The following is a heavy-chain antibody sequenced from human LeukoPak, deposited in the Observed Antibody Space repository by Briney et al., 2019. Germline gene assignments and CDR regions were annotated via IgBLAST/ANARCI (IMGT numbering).Heavy chain of an antibody. D-gene: IGHD2-21*02. CDR1: GGSISSHY. CDR2: IYYTGTT. CDR3: ARLLNNDNAGDPDTFDM. J-gene: IGHJ3*02. V-gene: IGHV4-59*11. Sequence: SETLSLTCTVSGGSISSHYWSWIRQSPERGLEWIGFIYYTGTTRYNPSLRGRVTMSVDSFRNHFSLKLTSMTAADTALYYCARLLNNDNAGDPDTFDMWGQGTMVTVSS.